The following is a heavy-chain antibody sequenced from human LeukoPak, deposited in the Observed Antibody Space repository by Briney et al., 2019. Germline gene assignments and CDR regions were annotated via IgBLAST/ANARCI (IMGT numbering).Heavy chain of an antibody. J-gene: IGHJ4*02. CDR3: ARDGSYYGY. V-gene: IGHV3-21*01. CDR2: ISSSSSYM. Sequence: GGSLRLSCAASGFTFSSYSMNWVRQAPGKGLEWVSSISSSSSYMYYADSVKGRFTISRDNAKNSLYLQMNSLRAEDTAVYYCARDGSYYGYWGQGTLVTVSS. CDR1: GFTFSSYS. D-gene: IGHD1-26*01.